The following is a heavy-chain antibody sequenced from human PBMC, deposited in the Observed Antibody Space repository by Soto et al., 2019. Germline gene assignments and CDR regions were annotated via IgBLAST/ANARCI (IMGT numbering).Heavy chain of an antibody. J-gene: IGHJ6*02. CDR2: ISYDGSNK. D-gene: IGHD3-3*01. CDR3: AKDPGFWSGYLSYYYYGMDV. CDR1: GFTFNSYG. Sequence: GGSLRLSCAASGFTFNSYGMHWVRQAPGKGLEWVAVISYDGSNKYYADSVKGRFTISRDNSKNTLYLQMNSLRAEDTAVYYCAKDPGFWSGYLSYYYYGMDVWGQGTTVTVSS. V-gene: IGHV3-30*18.